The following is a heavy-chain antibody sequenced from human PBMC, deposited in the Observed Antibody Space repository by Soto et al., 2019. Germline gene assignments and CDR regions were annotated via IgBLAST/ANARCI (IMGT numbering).Heavy chain of an antibody. J-gene: IGHJ6*01. CDR2: IYYSGST. CDR1: GGSIRSYY. CDR3: AREGCTSTSFYASYCYYG. V-gene: IGHV4-59*01. D-gene: IGHD2-2*01. Sequence: ASETLSVTCTVSGGSIRSYYWSWIRQPPGKGLEWIGYIYYSGSTNYNPPLKSRVTISVDTSKNQFSLKLSSVTAADTAVYYCAREGCTSTSFYASYCYYG.